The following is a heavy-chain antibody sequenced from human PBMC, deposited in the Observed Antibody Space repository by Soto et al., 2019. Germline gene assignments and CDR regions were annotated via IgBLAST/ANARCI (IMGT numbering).Heavy chain of an antibody. CDR1: GYTFTSYY. J-gene: IGHJ3*02. CDR3: ARVAGGYSGYEAAFDI. V-gene: IGHV1-46*03. CDR2: INPSGGST. Sequence: GASVKVSCKASGYTFTSYYMHWVRQAPGQGLEWMGIINPSGGSTSYAQKFQGRVTMTRDTSTSTVYMELSSLRSEDTAVYYCARVAGGYSGYEAAFDIWGQGTMVTVSS. D-gene: IGHD5-12*01.